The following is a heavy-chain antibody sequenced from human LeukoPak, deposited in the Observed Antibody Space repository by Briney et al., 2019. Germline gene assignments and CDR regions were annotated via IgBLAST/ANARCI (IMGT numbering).Heavy chain of an antibody. V-gene: IGHV5-51*01. Sequence: GESLKISCKGSGYSFTSYWIGWVRQMPGKGLEWTAITYPGDSDTRYSPSFQGQVTISADKSINTAYLQWSSLKASDTAMYYCARSSDSSGYYDYFDYWGQGTLVTVSS. CDR3: ARSSDSSGYYDYFDY. CDR2: TYPGDSDT. J-gene: IGHJ4*02. D-gene: IGHD3-22*01. CDR1: GYSFTSYW.